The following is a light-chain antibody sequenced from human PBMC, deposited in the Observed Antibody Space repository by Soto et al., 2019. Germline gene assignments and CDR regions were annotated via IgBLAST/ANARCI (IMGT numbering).Light chain of an antibody. CDR1: QSVNSVY. V-gene: IGKV3-20*01. CDR3: QQYVTPPYT. Sequence: EIVLTQSPGTLSLSPGERASLSCRADQSVNSVYLDWYQHKPGQAPRLLIYVASDRATGIPDRFSGSGSGRDCTLTISRLEPEDLAVHDCQQYVTPPYTYGPGKKVDI. J-gene: IGKJ3*01. CDR2: VAS.